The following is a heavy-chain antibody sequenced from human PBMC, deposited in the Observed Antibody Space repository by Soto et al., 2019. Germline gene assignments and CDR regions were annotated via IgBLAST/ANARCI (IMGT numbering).Heavy chain of an antibody. V-gene: IGHV4-59*01. CDR1: GGSISSYY. CDR2: IYYSGNT. Sequence: SETLSLTCTVPGGSISSYYWNWIRQPPGKGLEWIGSIYYSGNTNYSPSLKSRVTISVDTSKKQFSLKLTSVTAADTAMYYCARGYCSSTSCYEFDYWGQGTLVTVSS. J-gene: IGHJ4*02. D-gene: IGHD2-2*01. CDR3: ARGYCSSTSCYEFDY.